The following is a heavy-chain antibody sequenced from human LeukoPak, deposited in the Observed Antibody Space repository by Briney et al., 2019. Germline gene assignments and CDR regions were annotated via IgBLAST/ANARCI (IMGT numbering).Heavy chain of an antibody. V-gene: IGHV3-30*04. CDR3: ARDGRSPYYWFFDL. CDR1: GFHLGDSN. J-gene: IGHJ2*01. Sequence: WSPRPPRATLGFHLGDSNAQRVRQAPGKGPEWVAVIVDDGSRVYDAESVRGRFTISRDNFKNTLDLQMNSLRPEDTAVYYCARDGRSPYYWFFDLWGRGTLVTVSS. CDR2: IVDDGSRV.